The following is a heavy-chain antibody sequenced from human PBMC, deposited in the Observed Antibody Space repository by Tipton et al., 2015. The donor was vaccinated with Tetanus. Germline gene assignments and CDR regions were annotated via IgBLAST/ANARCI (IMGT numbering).Heavy chain of an antibody. CDR3: ARDHGITWGGMGYYYGMDV. Sequence: GLVKPSETLSLTCTVSGASLRGGDYHWSWIRQPPGKGLESIGYIYYSGSTYYNPSLKSRVTISVDTSKNQFSLRLSSVTAADTAVYYCARDHGITWGGMGYYYGMDVWGQGTTVTVSS. CDR1: GASLRGGDYH. CDR2: IYYSGST. V-gene: IGHV4-30-4*08. J-gene: IGHJ6*02. D-gene: IGHD3-16*01.